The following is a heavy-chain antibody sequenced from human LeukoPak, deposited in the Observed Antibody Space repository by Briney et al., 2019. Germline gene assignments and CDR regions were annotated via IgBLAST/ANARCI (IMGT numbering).Heavy chain of an antibody. Sequence: GGSLRLSCAASGFTFSSYGMHWVRQAPGKGLEWVAVIWYDGSKKYYADSVKGRFTISRDNSKNTLYQQMNSLRAEDTAVYYCARLRAIGYFDYWGQGTLVTVSS. CDR1: GFTFSSYG. J-gene: IGHJ4*02. V-gene: IGHV3-33*01. CDR3: ARLRAIGYFDY. CDR2: IWYDGSKK.